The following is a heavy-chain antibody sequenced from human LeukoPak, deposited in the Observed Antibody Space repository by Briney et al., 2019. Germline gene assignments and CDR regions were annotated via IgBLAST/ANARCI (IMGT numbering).Heavy chain of an antibody. J-gene: IGHJ4*02. CDR1: GYSISSGYY. CDR3: ARGIPPRGGHFDY. Sequence: SVTLSLTCAVSGYSISSGYYWGWIRQPPGKGLEWIGSIYHSGSTYYNPSLKSRVTISVDTSENQFSLKLSSVTAADTAVYYCARGIPPRGGHFDYWGQGTLVTVSS. D-gene: IGHD3-16*01. V-gene: IGHV4-38-2*01. CDR2: IYHSGST.